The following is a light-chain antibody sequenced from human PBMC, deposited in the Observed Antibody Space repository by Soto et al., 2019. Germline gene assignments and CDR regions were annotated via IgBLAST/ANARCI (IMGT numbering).Light chain of an antibody. V-gene: IGLV2-18*02. J-gene: IGLJ1*01. CDR1: SSDIGSYNR. CDR2: EVN. CDR3: NSFTTSSTYV. Sequence: QSALTQPASVSGSPGQSITISCTGTSSDIGSYNRVSWYQQPPGTAPKLIIYEVNNRPSGVPDRFSGSKSGNTASLTISGLPAEDEDDYYCNSFTTSSTYVFGTGTKLTVL.